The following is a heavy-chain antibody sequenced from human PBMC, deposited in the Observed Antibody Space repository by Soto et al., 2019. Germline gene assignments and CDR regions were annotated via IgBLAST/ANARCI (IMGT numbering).Heavy chain of an antibody. CDR2: IYYSGST. J-gene: IGHJ3*02. Sequence: QVQLQESGPGLVKPSETLSLTCTVSGGSISSYYWSWIRQPPGKGLEWIGYIYYSGSTHYNPSLKRRVTISVDTSKNQFSLKLSSVTAADTAVYYCARPKGAQCQDAFDIWGQGTMVTVSS. CDR1: GGSISSYY. V-gene: IGHV4-59*08. D-gene: IGHD1-26*01. CDR3: ARPKGAQCQDAFDI.